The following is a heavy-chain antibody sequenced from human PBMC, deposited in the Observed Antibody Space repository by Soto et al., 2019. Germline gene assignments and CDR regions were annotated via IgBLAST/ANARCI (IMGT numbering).Heavy chain of an antibody. CDR1: GCTFDEHY. CDR2: IDPKTGGA. V-gene: IGHV1-2*02. Sequence: SVKVSCKASGCTFDEHYMHWLRQTPGQGFEWMGYIDPKTGGARXSQNFNYXVSMTSAPSLTTVIMQLNNLRSAESGSDXCARSPLIFGHITNCGEASRGGLDYWGRGTSLTVPS. D-gene: IGHD3-3*01. J-gene: IGHJ4*02. CDR3: ARSPLIFGHITNCGEASRGGLDY.